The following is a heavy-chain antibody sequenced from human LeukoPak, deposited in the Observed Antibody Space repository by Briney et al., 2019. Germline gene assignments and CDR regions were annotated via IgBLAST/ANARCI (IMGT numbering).Heavy chain of an antibody. V-gene: IGHV3-30*02. D-gene: IGHD5-24*01. Sequence: GGSLRLSCAASGFTFSSYGMHWVRQAPGKGLEWVAFIRYDGSNKYYADSVKGRFTISRDNSKNTLYLQMNSLRAEDTAVYYCAKEMATIKDAFDIWGQGTMVTVSS. CDR2: IRYDGSNK. CDR3: AKEMATIKDAFDI. J-gene: IGHJ3*02. CDR1: GFTFSSYG.